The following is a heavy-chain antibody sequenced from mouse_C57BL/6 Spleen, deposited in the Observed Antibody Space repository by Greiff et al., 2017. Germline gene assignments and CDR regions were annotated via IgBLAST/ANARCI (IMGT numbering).Heavy chain of an antibody. Sequence: DVMLVESGGGLVQPGGSMKLSCVASGFTFSNYWMNWVRQSPEKGLEWVAQIRLKSDNYATHYAESVKGRFTISRDDSKSSVYLQMNNLRAEDTGIYYCTGKLLWFAYWGQGTLVTVSA. CDR2: IRLKSDNYAT. CDR1: GFTFSNYW. CDR3: TGKLLWFAY. D-gene: IGHD2-1*01. J-gene: IGHJ3*01. V-gene: IGHV6-3*01.